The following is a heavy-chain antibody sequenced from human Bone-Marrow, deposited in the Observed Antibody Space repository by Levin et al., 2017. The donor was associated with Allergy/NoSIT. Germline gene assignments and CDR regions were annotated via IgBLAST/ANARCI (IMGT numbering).Heavy chain of an antibody. CDR3: ARGRDLWSHFDY. Sequence: GESLKISCAASGFTFSSYAMHWVRQAPGKGLEWVAVISYDGSNKYYADSVKGRFTISRDNSKNTLYLQMNSLRAEDTAVYYCARGRDLWSHFDYWGQGTLVTVSS. V-gene: IGHV3-30*04. CDR1: GFTFSSYA. J-gene: IGHJ4*02. D-gene: IGHD3-10*01. CDR2: ISYDGSNK.